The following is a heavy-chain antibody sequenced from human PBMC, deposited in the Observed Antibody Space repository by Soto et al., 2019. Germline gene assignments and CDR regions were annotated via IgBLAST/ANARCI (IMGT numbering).Heavy chain of an antibody. CDR3: ARDYYRFNSGYGFSMDV. CDR2: ISYDGSNK. V-gene: IGHV3-30*04. D-gene: IGHD5-12*01. Sequence: PGGSLRLSCAASGITFNSYALHWVRQAPGKGLEWVAVISYDGSNKYYADSVKGRFTISRDNSKNTLYLQMNSLRAEDTAVYYCARDYYRFNSGYGFSMDVWGQGTTVTVSS. J-gene: IGHJ6*02. CDR1: GITFNSYA.